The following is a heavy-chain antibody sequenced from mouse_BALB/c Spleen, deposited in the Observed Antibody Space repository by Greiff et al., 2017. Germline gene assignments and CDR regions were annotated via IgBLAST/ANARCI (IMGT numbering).Heavy chain of an antibody. CDR1: GFTFSDYY. Sequence: EVQGVESGGGLVKPGGSLKLSCAASGFTFSDYYMYWVRQTPEKRLEWVATISDGGSYTYYPDSVKGRFTISRDNAKNNLYLQMSSLKSEDTAMYYCARGDYRYDEAMDYWGQGTSVTVSA. J-gene: IGHJ4*01. V-gene: IGHV5-4*02. CDR3: ARGDYRYDEAMDY. CDR2: ISDGGSYT. D-gene: IGHD2-14*01.